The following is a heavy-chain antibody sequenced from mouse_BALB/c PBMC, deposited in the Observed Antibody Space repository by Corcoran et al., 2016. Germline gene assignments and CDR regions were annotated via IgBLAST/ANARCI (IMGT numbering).Heavy chain of an antibody. J-gene: IGHJ3*01. CDR2: INPYNDGT. CDR3: APNYGLAY. V-gene: IGHV1S136*01. D-gene: IGHD1-1*01. CDR1: GYTFTSYV. Sequence: EVQLQQSGPELVKPGASVKMSCKASGYTFTSYVMHWVKQTPGQGLEWIGYINPYNDGTKYNKKFKGKATLTSAKSTSTAYMELSSLTSEDYAVDYCAPNYGLAYWGQGTLVTVSS.